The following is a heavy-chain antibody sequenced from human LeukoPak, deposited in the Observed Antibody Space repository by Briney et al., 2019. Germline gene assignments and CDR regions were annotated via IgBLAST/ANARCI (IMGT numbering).Heavy chain of an antibody. V-gene: IGHV4-59*12. D-gene: IGHD4-11*01. CDR1: GGSISSYY. CDR3: ARDFLLQSEGLFDY. Sequence: SETLSLTCTVSGGSISSYYWSWIRQPPGKGLEWIGYIYDSGSINYNPSLKSRVTMSVDTSKNQFSLRLNSVTAADTAVYYCARDFLLQSEGLFDYWGQGTLVTVSS. J-gene: IGHJ4*02. CDR2: IYDSGSI.